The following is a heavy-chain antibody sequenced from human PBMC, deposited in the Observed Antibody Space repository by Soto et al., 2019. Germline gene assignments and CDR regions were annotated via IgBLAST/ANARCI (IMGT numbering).Heavy chain of an antibody. CDR3: AKDTFDVPPGFDY. D-gene: IGHD3-9*01. V-gene: IGHV3-23*01. CDR1: GFAFRNYG. Sequence: EVQLLGSGGGLVHPGGSLRLSCAASGFAFRNYGMSWVRQAPGKGLKWVSTISGSGGSTYYADSVKGRFTISRDNSKNTLYLQMNCLRAEDTAIYYCAKDTFDVPPGFDYWGQGTLVTVSS. J-gene: IGHJ4*02. CDR2: ISGSGGST.